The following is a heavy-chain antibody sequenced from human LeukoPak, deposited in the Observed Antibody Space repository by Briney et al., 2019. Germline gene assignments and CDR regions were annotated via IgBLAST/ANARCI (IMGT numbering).Heavy chain of an antibody. J-gene: IGHJ4*02. CDR1: GYTLTSYG. CDR3: ARDRIFITGTTEPWFY. Sequence: ASVKVSCKASGYTLTSYGISWVRQAPGRGLEWMGWISAYNGNTNYAQKLQGRVTMTTDTSTSTAYMELRSLRSDDTAVYYCARDRIFITGTTEPWFYWGQGTLVTVSS. V-gene: IGHV1-18*01. CDR2: ISAYNGNT. D-gene: IGHD1-7*01.